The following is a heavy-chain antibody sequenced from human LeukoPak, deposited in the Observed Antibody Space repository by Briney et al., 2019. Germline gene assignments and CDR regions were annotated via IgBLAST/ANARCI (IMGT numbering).Heavy chain of an antibody. V-gene: IGHV3-23*01. D-gene: IGHD2-15*01. Sequence: PGGSLRLSCAASGFTFSNYAMNWVRQAPGKGLEWVSSITGSGGDAYYADSVKGRFTIPRDNSKNTLDLQMNSLRAEDTAVYYCAKGLKGCSGSSCYYFFDFWGQGALITVSS. CDR1: GFTFSNYA. CDR2: ITGSGGDA. CDR3: AKGLKGCSGSSCYYFFDF. J-gene: IGHJ4*02.